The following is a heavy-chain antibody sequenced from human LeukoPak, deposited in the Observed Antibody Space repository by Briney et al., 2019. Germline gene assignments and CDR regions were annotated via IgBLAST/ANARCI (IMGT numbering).Heavy chain of an antibody. CDR2: INPSGGST. CDR1: GYTFTSYY. D-gene: IGHD1-26*01. CDR3: ARAPPSVVGPFDP. J-gene: IGHJ5*02. Sequence: GASVKVSCKASGYTFTSYYIHWVRQAPGQGLEWMGIINPSGGSTSYAQKFQGRVTMTRDTSTSTVYMELSSLRSEDTAVYYCARAPPSVVGPFDPWGQGTLVTVSS. V-gene: IGHV1-46*01.